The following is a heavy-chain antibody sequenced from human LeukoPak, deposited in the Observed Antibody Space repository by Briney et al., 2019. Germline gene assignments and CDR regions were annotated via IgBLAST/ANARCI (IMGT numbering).Heavy chain of an antibody. D-gene: IGHD2-21*02. Sequence: GGSLRLSCAASGFTFSSYAMSWVRQAPGKGLEWVSSISSSSSYIYYADSVKGRFTISRDNAKNSLYLQMNNLRAEDTAVYYCASRVVTATFDAFDIWGQGTMVTVSS. CDR1: GFTFSSYA. V-gene: IGHV3-21*01. J-gene: IGHJ3*02. CDR3: ASRVVTATFDAFDI. CDR2: ISSSSSYI.